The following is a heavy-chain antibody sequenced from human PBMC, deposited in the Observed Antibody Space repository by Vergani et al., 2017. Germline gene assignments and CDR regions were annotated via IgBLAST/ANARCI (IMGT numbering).Heavy chain of an antibody. CDR2: IYVSGST. CDR3: ARLGRYYYDSSGYYRGPFDP. Sequence: QVQLQESGPGLVKPSQTLSLTCTVSGGSISSVSYYWSWIRQPAGKGLECIGRIYVSGSTNYNPSLKSRVTMSVDTSKNQFSLKLSSVTAADTAVYYCARLGRYYYDSSGYYRGPFDPWGQGTLVTVSS. D-gene: IGHD3-22*01. V-gene: IGHV4-61*02. J-gene: IGHJ5*02. CDR1: GGSISSVSYY.